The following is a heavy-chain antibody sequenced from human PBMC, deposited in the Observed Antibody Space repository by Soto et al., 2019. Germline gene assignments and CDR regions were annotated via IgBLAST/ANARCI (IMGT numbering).Heavy chain of an antibody. Sequence: ASVKVSCKASGYTFNSYYMHWVRQAPGQGLEWMGIINPSGGSTSYAQKFQGRVTMTRDTSTSTVYMELSSLRSDDTAVYYCARDQGIAVAGYGMDVWGQGTTVTVSS. D-gene: IGHD6-19*01. J-gene: IGHJ6*02. CDR2: INPSGGST. CDR1: GYTFNSYY. CDR3: ARDQGIAVAGYGMDV. V-gene: IGHV1-46*02.